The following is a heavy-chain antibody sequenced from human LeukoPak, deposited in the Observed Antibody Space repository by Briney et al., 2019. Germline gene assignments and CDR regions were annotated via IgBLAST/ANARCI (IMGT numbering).Heavy chain of an antibody. V-gene: IGHV3-33*01. CDR1: GFTFSSYG. Sequence: AGGSLRLSCAASGFTFSSYGMHWVRQAPGKGLEWVAVIWYDGSNKYYADSVRGRFTISRDNSKNTLYLQMNSLRAEDTAVYYCARDRDYDFFDYWGQGTLVTVSS. D-gene: IGHD3-3*01. J-gene: IGHJ4*02. CDR3: ARDRDYDFFDY. CDR2: IWYDGSNK.